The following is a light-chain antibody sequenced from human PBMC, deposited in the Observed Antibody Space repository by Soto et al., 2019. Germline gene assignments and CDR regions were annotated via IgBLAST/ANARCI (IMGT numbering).Light chain of an antibody. V-gene: IGKV1-33*01. CDR2: DAS. CDR3: HTFPPLT. J-gene: IGKJ4*01. CDR1: QDITNY. Sequence: DLQMTQSPSSLSASVGDRVTITCQASQDITNYLNWCQQKPGKAPNLLIYDASNLTTGVPSRVSGSSSATDFTFTISSLQPEDIATYKYHTFPPLTFGGGTKVEIE.